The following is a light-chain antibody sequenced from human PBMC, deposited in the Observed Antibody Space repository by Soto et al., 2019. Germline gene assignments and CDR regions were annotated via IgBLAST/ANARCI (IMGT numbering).Light chain of an antibody. CDR3: QQYNSYLWT. J-gene: IGKJ1*01. CDR1: QSISSW. Sequence: DIQMTQSPSTIPASVGDRVTITGRASQSISSWLAWYQQKPGQPPKLLIYKASSLASGVPSRFRGRGSWTEFTLPISRLQPDDFSTYYCQQYNSYLWTFGQGTKVDIK. CDR2: KAS. V-gene: IGKV1-5*03.